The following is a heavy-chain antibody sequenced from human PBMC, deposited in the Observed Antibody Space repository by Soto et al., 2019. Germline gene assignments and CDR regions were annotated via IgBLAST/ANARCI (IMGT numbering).Heavy chain of an antibody. V-gene: IGHV1-18*03. CDR2: ISTYSGNT. Sequence: AAVKVSYKDSGYRFSSYGICWVRQAPGQGLQWMGWISTYSGNTNFAQDFRDRLTMTTDTSTNTAYMELRSLRSDDMAVYYCVRVNEGVYYDSSGCYDVWRQGTLVTVSS. CDR3: VRVNEGVYYDSSGCYDV. CDR1: GYRFSSYG. J-gene: IGHJ1*01. D-gene: IGHD3-22*01.